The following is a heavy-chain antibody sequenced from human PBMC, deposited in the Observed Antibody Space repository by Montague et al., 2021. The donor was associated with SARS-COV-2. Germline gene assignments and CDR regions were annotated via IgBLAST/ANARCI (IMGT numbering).Heavy chain of an antibody. J-gene: IGHJ3*02. Sequence: SAKVSCKASGYTFTNYAIIWVRQAPGQGLEWMGWISAYNGHTNYAQKFQGKGRVTMTRDTSTSTAYMELSSLRSDDTAVYYCARVDPPGQREVIHAFDMGGRGTLVTVSS. V-gene: IGHV1-18*01. CDR3: ARVDPPGQREVIHAFDM. D-gene: IGHD1-26*01. CDR1: GYTFTNYA. CDR2: ISAYNGHT.